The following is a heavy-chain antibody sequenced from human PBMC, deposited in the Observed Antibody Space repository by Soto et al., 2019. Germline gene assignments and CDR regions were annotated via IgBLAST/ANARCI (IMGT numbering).Heavy chain of an antibody. Sequence: ASVKVSCKASGGTFSSYAISWVRQAPGQGLEWMGGIIPIFGTANYAQKFQGRVTITADESTSTAYMELSSLGSEDTAVYYCARGTALRFLEWLSDFDYWGQGTLVTVSS. CDR1: GGTFSSYA. CDR2: IIPIFGTA. D-gene: IGHD3-3*01. J-gene: IGHJ4*02. V-gene: IGHV1-69*13. CDR3: ARGTALRFLEWLSDFDY.